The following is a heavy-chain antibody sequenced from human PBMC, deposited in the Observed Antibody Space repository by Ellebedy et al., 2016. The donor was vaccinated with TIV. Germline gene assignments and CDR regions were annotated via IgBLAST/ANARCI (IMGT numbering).Heavy chain of an antibody. J-gene: IGHJ5*02. CDR1: GGSVSSPNYY. V-gene: IGHV4-61*03. Sequence: MPGGSLRLSCTVSGGSVSSPNYYWTWIRQPPGKGLEWFGYIYSSGSTDYKPSLKTRVTISVDTSKNHFSLNLKSVTAADTAVYFCSGAYGRATPRSWGQGTLVTVSS. CDR3: SGAYGRATPRS. CDR2: IYSSGST. D-gene: IGHD3-10*01.